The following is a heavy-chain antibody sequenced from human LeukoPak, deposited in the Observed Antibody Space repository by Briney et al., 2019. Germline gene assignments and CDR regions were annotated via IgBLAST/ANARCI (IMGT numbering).Heavy chain of an antibody. CDR1: DDSISSNRYF. CDR3: ARDIDDVGALLDF. CDR2: INYNWRT. J-gene: IGHJ4*02. Sequence: SETLSLTCTISDDSISSNRYFWAWIRQPLGGGLEWIASINYNWRTYYNPSLKSRLTISIDTAKRQFSLKLTSVTAADTALYYCARDIDDVGALLDFWGQGTLVTVSS. V-gene: IGHV4-39*07. D-gene: IGHD1-26*01.